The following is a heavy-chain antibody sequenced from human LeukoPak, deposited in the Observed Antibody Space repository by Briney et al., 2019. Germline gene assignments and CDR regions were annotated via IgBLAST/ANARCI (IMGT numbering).Heavy chain of an antibody. Sequence: HPGGSLRLSFTSSGLGLGNYVLNWVRQAPGKGLEWVGFIRIKTYGDGKTTEYAASVRGRFAISRDDSKNIAYLQMNSLRTEDTGVYYCARGLNDPLQIDYWGQGTLVTVSS. CDR2: IRIKTYGDGKTT. J-gene: IGHJ4*02. D-gene: IGHD1-1*01. V-gene: IGHV3-49*04. CDR1: GLGLGNYV. CDR3: ARGLNDPLQIDY.